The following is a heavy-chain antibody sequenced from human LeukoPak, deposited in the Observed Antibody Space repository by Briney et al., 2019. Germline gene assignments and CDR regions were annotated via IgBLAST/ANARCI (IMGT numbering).Heavy chain of an antibody. CDR1: GFTFSSYG. CDR3: AKDHGWYATYSFYGMDV. Sequence: GGSLRLSCAASGFTFSSYGMHWVRQAPGKGLEWVAVISYDGSNKYYADSVKGRFTISRDNSKNTLYLQMNSLRAEDTAVYYCAKDHGWYATYSFYGMDVWGQGTTVTVSS. D-gene: IGHD6-13*01. CDR2: ISYDGSNK. J-gene: IGHJ6*02. V-gene: IGHV3-30*18.